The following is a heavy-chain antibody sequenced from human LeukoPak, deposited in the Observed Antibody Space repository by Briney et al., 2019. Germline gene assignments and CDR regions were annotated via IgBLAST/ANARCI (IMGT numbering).Heavy chain of an antibody. CDR3: ARLHVVVPAAISFSVLEQPPYYFDY. CDR1: GGSISSYY. D-gene: IGHD2-2*01. CDR2: IYYSGST. J-gene: IGHJ4*02. V-gene: IGHV4-39*01. Sequence: SETLSLTCTVSGGSISSYYWSWIRQPPGKGLEWIGSIYYSGSTYYNPSLKSRVTISVDTSKNQFSLKLSSVTAADTAVYYCARLHVVVPAAISFSVLEQPPYYFDYWGQGTLVTVSS.